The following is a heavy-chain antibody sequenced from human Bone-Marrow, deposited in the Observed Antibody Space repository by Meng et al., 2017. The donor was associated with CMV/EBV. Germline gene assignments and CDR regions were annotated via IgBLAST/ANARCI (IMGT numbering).Heavy chain of an antibody. CDR3: ARPRITIFGAVTVFDA. CDR2: IHYNGST. D-gene: IGHD3-3*01. Sequence: SETLSLTCTVSGYSISSGYYWGWIRQAPGKGLEWIGHIHYNGSTNYNASLKSRVTVSVDRSKNQFSLKLSSVTAADTAVYYCARPRITIFGAVTVFDAWGQGTLVTVSS. CDR1: GYSISSGYY. J-gene: IGHJ5*02. V-gene: IGHV4-38-2*02.